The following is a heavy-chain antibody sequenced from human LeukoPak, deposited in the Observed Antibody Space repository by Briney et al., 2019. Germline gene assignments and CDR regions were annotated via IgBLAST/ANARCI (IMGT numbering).Heavy chain of an antibody. D-gene: IGHD4-17*01. CDR3: TTQTTVTTDY. V-gene: IGHV3-20*04. CDR2: INWNGGST. CDR1: GFTFDDYG. Sequence: PGGSLRLSCAASGFTFDDYGMSWVRQAPGKGLEWVSGINWNGGSTGYADSVKGRFTISRDDSKNTLYLQMNSLKTEDTAVYYCTTQTTVTTDYWGQGTLVTVSS. J-gene: IGHJ4*02.